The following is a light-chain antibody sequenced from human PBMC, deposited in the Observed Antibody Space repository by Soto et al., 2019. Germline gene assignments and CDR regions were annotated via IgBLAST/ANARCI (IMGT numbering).Light chain of an antibody. CDR2: DTS. CDR1: QTLSNSF. Sequence: EIVLTQSPGTLSLSPGERATLSCRASQTLSNSFIAWYQQKPGQAPRLLIYDTSSRATGVPDRYSASGSGTDFTLTISGLEPEDFAVFFCQQYGTSEIIFGQGTRLEIK. J-gene: IGKJ5*01. CDR3: QQYGTSEII. V-gene: IGKV3-20*01.